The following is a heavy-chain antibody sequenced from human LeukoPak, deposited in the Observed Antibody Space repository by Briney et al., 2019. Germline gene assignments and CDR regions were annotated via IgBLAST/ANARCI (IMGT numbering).Heavy chain of an antibody. D-gene: IGHD4-11*01. CDR3: ARGLTTFDAFDI. CDR2: ISYDGSNK. J-gene: IGHJ3*02. Sequence: GGSLRLSCAASGFTFSSYAMHWVRQAPCKGLEWVAVISYDGSNKYYADSVKGRFTISRDNSKSTLYLQMNSLRAEDTAVYYCARGLTTFDAFDIWGQGTTVTVSS. CDR1: GFTFSSYA. V-gene: IGHV3-30-3*01.